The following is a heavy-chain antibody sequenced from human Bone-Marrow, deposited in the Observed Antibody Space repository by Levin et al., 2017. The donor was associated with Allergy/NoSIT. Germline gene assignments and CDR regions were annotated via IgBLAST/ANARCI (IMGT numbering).Heavy chain of an antibody. CDR2: IYYSGNT. D-gene: IGHD5-12*01. CDR1: GGSISSGGYY. CDR3: ARYNGYDFDY. Sequence: SETLSLICTVSGGSISSGGYYWSWIRQHPGKGLEWIGYIYYSGNTHYNPSLKSRVSMSVVTSQNQFSLKVSSVTAADTAVYYCARYNGYDFDYWGQGILVTVSS. V-gene: IGHV4-31*03. J-gene: IGHJ4*02.